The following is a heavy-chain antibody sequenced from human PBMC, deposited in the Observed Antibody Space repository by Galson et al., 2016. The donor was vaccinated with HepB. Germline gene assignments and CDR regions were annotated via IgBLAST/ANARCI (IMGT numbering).Heavy chain of an antibody. CDR1: EFTFGTYW. D-gene: IGHD2-15*01. V-gene: IGHV3-74*01. CDR2: INGDGSRI. CDR3: ARVRQGYCSGGICYHFPLWLDY. Sequence: SLRLSCAGSEFTFGTYWMHWVRQAPGKGLVWVSRINGDGSRITYADSVKGRFTISRDNAKNTLYLQMASLRAEDTAVYYCARVRQGYCSGGICYHFPLWLDYWGQGILVTVAS. J-gene: IGHJ4*02.